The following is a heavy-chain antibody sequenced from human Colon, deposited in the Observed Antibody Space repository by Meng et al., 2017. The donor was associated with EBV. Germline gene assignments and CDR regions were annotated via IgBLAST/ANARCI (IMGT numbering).Heavy chain of an antibody. V-gene: IGHV4-4*02. Sequence: VAFGEPGPDLVKPSEPLSLTCAVSGDSITNHNWWAWVRQPPGKGLEWIGEIPHRGSSAYNPSLKSRVSMSIDKSKNQFSLKLTSVTAADTAVYHCLRGSGGSVWGQGTLVTVSS. D-gene: IGHD3-10*01. CDR2: IPHRGSS. CDR1: GDSITNHNW. CDR3: LRGSGGSV. J-gene: IGHJ1*01.